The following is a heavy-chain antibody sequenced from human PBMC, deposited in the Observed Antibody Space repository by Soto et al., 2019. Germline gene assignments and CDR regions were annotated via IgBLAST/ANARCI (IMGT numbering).Heavy chain of an antibody. CDR3: AKENMARGGLFDD. D-gene: IGHD3-10*01. J-gene: IGHJ4*02. CDR2: ISGSGSKT. CDR1: GFTFNRHA. Sequence: EGQLLESGGGLVQPGGSLRLSCAASGFTFNRHAMSWVRQAPGKGLEWVSAISGSGSKTYYADSVKGRFTISRDNSKNTLYLQMNSLRDEDTAVYYCAKENMARGGLFDDWGQGTLVTVSS. V-gene: IGHV3-23*01.